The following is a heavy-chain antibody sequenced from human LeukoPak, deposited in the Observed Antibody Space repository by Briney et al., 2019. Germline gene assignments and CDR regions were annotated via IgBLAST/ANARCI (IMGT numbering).Heavy chain of an antibody. CDR1: GFTIHDHA. J-gene: IGHJ6*02. Sequence: PARSLTLSCVGSGFTIHDHAMHWVRQAPGKGREWVLGTDWDSGRIGYADSVKGRFTISRDNAKNSLYLQMNSLRAEDTVLYYCGEDVLAGGLYVWGQGTTVTVSS. CDR2: TDWDSGRI. CDR3: GEDVLAGGLYV. V-gene: IGHV3-9*01.